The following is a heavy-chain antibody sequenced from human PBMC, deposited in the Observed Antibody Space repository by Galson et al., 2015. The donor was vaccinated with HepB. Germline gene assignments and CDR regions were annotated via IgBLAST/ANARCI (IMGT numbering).Heavy chain of an antibody. CDR3: ARDDGQYEDS. J-gene: IGHJ4*02. V-gene: IGHV1-2*06. CDR1: GYTFTGYY. D-gene: IGHD4-11*01. CDR2: INPGSGGT. Sequence: SVKVSCKASGYTFTGYYIHWVRQAPGQGPEWMGRINPGSGGTNYAQKFQGRVTMTRDTSISTAYMELTGLTTDDTAVYYCARDDGQYEDSWGQGTLVTVSS.